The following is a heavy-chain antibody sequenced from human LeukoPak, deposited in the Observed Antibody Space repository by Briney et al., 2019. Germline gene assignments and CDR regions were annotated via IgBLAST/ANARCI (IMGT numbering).Heavy chain of an antibody. CDR3: ARDPHIAAAGTIFDY. V-gene: IGHV3-48*02. CDR1: GFTFSSCS. J-gene: IGHJ4*02. CDR2: ISSSSSTI. Sequence: GGSLRLSCALSGFTFSSCSMNWVRQAPGKGLEWVSYISSSSSTIYYADSVKGRFTISRDNAKNSLYLRLNGLRDEDSAVYYCARDPHIAAAGTIFDYWGQGTLVTVSS. D-gene: IGHD6-13*01.